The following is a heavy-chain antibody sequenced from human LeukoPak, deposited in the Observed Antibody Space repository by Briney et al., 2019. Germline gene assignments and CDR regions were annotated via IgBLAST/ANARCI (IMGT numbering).Heavy chain of an antibody. CDR2: IYYSGST. CDR1: GGSISSSSYY. V-gene: IGHV4-39*01. Sequence: SETLSLTCTVSGGSISSSSYYWGWIRQPPGKGLEWIGSIYYSGSTYYNPSLKSRVTISVDTSKNQFSLKLSSVTAADTAVYYCARRFEWFDPWGQGTLVTVSS. D-gene: IGHD3-10*01. CDR3: ARRFEWFDP. J-gene: IGHJ5*02.